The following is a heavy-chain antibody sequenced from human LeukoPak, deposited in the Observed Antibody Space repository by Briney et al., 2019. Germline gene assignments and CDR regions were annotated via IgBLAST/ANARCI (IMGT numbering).Heavy chain of an antibody. CDR1: GFTFSSYG. J-gene: IGHJ4*02. CDR2: ISYDGSNK. CDR3: ARDPTHGGYGQSGYFDY. D-gene: IGHD5-12*01. Sequence: GGSLRLSCAASGFTFSSYGMHWVRQAPGKGLEWVAVISYDGSNKYYADSVKGRFTISRDNAKNSLYLQMNSLRAEDTAVYYCARDPTHGGYGQSGYFDYWGQGTLVTVSS. V-gene: IGHV3-30*03.